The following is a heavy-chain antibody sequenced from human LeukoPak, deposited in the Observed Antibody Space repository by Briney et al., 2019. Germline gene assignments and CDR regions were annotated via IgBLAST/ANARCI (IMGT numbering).Heavy chain of an antibody. Sequence: ASVKVSRKASGYTFTGYYMHWVRQAPGQGLEWMGWINPNSGGTNYAQKFQGRVTMTRDTSISTAYMELSRLRSDDTAVYYCAREPGSSSWFNFDYWGQGTLVTVSS. D-gene: IGHD6-13*01. J-gene: IGHJ4*02. CDR1: GYTFTGYY. V-gene: IGHV1-2*02. CDR2: INPNSGGT. CDR3: AREPGSSSWFNFDY.